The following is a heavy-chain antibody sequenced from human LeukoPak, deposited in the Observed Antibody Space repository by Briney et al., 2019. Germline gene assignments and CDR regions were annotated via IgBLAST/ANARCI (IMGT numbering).Heavy chain of an antibody. CDR2: IYQSGST. CDR1: GGSISSGGYY. V-gene: IGHV4-30-2*01. D-gene: IGHD6-6*01. Sequence: PSETLSLTCTVSGGSISSGGYYWSWIRQPPGKGLEWIGYIYQSGSTYYNPSLKSRVTISVDRSKNQFSLKLSSVTAADTAVYYCARVPQTYSSSSAGGYYYYMDVWGKGTTVTVSS. CDR3: ARVPQTYSSSSAGGYYYYMDV. J-gene: IGHJ6*03.